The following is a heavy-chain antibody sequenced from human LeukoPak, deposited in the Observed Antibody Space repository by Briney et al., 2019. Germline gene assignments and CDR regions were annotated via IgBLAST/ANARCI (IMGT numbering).Heavy chain of an antibody. Sequence: PSETLSLTCTVSGGSLSSYYCSWIRQPPGKGLEWIGYIYYSGSTKYNPSPNNRVTISVDTSKNQVSLNLTSVTAADTAVYYCARLSYYYDSSESDIWGRGTTVTVSS. J-gene: IGHJ3*02. V-gene: IGHV4-59*08. CDR1: GGSLSSYY. CDR2: IYYSGST. CDR3: ARLSYYYDSSESDI. D-gene: IGHD3-22*01.